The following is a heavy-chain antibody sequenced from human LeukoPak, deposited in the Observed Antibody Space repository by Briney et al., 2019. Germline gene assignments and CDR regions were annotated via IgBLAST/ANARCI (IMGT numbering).Heavy chain of an antibody. CDR3: ARGMYNSFDY. CDR1: GYTFTNHG. V-gene: IGHV1-18*01. Sequence: ASVKVSCKASGYTFTNHGISWVRQAPGQGLEWMGWISAYNGNTNYAQNLQGRVTMTTDTSTNTAYMELRSLRSDDTAVYYCARGMYNSFDYWGQGTLVTVSS. J-gene: IGHJ4*02. CDR2: ISAYNGNT. D-gene: IGHD1-14*01.